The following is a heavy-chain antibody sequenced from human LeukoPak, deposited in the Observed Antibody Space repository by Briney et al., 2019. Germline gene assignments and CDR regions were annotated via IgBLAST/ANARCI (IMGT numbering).Heavy chain of an antibody. CDR3: ASDSEYYDILTGYYVPLNWFDP. Sequence: GASVTVSRKASGYTFTSYCNSWVRQAPAQGLEGMGWVSAYNGNTNYAQKPQGRVTMPTDTSTSTAYMELRSLRSDDTAVYYCASDSEYYDILTGYYVPLNWFDPWGQGTLVTVSS. CDR1: GYTFTSYC. D-gene: IGHD3-9*01. V-gene: IGHV1-18*01. CDR2: VSAYNGNT. J-gene: IGHJ5*02.